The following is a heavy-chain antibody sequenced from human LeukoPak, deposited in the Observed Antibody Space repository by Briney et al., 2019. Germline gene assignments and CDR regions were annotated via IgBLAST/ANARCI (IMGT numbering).Heavy chain of an antibody. CDR1: GGSISTHY. CDR3: ARAIVATILWRDAFDI. J-gene: IGHJ3*02. D-gene: IGHD5-12*01. CDR2: IYAGGST. V-gene: IGHV4-4*07. Sequence: SETLSLTCSVSGGSISTHYWTWIRQSAGKGLEWIGRIYAGGSTNVNPSLKSRVTISVDTSKNQFSLKLSSVTAADTAVYYCARAIVATILWRDAFDIWGQGTMVTVSS.